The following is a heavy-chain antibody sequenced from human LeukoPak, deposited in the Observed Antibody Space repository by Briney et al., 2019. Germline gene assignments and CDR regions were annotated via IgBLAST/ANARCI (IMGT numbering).Heavy chain of an antibody. CDR3: ARQIGIVVVDEYYFDY. CDR1: GYTFTNSG. J-gene: IGHJ4*02. CDR2: INPNTGNP. V-gene: IGHV7-4-1*02. D-gene: IGHD3-22*01. Sequence: ASVKVSCKASGYTFTNSGLNWVRQAPGQGLEWMGWINPNTGNPTYAQGFAGRFVFSLDTSVSTAYLQWSSLKASDTAMYYCARQIGIVVVDEYYFDYWGQGTLVTVSS.